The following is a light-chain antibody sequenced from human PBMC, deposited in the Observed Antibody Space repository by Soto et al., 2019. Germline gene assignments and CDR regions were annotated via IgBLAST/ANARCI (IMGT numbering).Light chain of an antibody. CDR1: SSDVGGYKY. J-gene: IGLJ2*01. Sequence: QSALTQPASVSGSPGQSITISCTGTSSDVGGYKYVSWYQQHPGKAPKLMIYEVSNRPSGVSNRFSGSKSGNTASLTISGLQAEDEADYYCSSYTSSSPLVVFGGGTKLTVL. CDR3: SSYTSSSPLVV. V-gene: IGLV2-14*01. CDR2: EVS.